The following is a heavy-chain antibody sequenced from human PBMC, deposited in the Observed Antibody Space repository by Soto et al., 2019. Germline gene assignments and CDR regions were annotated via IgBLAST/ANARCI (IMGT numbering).Heavy chain of an antibody. V-gene: IGHV4-30-4*01. J-gene: IGHJ6*02. CDR2: IYYSGNT. D-gene: IGHD3-16*01. CDR1: GGSISSSNW. CDR3: AGQPTAGSFYDLGSYYYYYGMDV. Sequence: SETLSLTCAVSGGSISSSNWWNWIRQPPGKGLEWIGNIYYSGNTDCSPSLKSRVTISVDTSKNQFSLNLSSVTAADSAVYYCAGQPTAGSFYDLGSYYYYYGMDVWGQGTTVTVSS.